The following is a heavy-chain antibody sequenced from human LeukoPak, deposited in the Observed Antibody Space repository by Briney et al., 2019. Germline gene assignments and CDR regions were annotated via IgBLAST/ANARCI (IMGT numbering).Heavy chain of an antibody. J-gene: IGHJ4*02. Sequence: GGSLRLSCAASGFTFSSYAMSWVRQAPGKGLEWVSAISGSGGSTYYADSVKGQFTISRDNSKNTLYLQMNSLRAEDTAVYYCAKGQIAKYYYDSSGYYLFDYWGQGTLVTVSS. CDR1: GFTFSSYA. D-gene: IGHD3-22*01. CDR3: AKGQIAKYYYDSSGYYLFDY. V-gene: IGHV3-23*01. CDR2: ISGSGGST.